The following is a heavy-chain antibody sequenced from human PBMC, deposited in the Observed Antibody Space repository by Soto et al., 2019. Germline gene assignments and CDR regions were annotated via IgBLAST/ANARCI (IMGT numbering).Heavy chain of an antibody. CDR2: IYYSGST. CDR1: GGSISTYY. J-gene: IGHJ3*02. CDR3: ARGDIVVVVAALVPHAFDI. Sequence: PSETLSLTCTVSGGSISTYYWSWIRQPPGKGLEWIVYIYYSGSTNYNPSLKSRVTISVDTSKNQFSLKLSSVTAADTAVYYCARGDIVVVVAALVPHAFDIWGQGTMVTVSS. V-gene: IGHV4-59*01. D-gene: IGHD2-15*01.